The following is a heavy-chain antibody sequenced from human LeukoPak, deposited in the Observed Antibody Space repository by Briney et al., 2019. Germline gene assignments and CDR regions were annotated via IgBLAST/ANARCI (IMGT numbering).Heavy chain of an antibody. CDR1: GFTFSSYG. Sequence: GGSLRLSCAASGFTFSSYGMHWVRQAPGKGLEWVAVISYDGSNKYYADSVKGRFTISRDNSKNTLYLQMNSLRAEDKAVYYCAKESPPMVRGVIPYYFDYWGQGTLVTVSS. J-gene: IGHJ4*02. CDR2: ISYDGSNK. V-gene: IGHV3-30*18. CDR3: AKESPPMVRGVIPYYFDY. D-gene: IGHD3-10*01.